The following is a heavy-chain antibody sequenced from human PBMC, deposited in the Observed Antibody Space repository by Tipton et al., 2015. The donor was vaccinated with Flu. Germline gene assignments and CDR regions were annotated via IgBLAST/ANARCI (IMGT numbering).Heavy chain of an antibody. CDR2: IYTTGST. Sequence: TLSLTCTVSGGSINSYYWTWIRQSAGKGLEWLGRIYTTGSTNYNPSLTSRVTMSLDTSENQLSLKLSSVTAADTAVYYCARDPMYGYGNNYYGYAFDIWGQGTMVTVSS. V-gene: IGHV4-4*07. J-gene: IGHJ3*02. D-gene: IGHD5-24*01. CDR3: ARDPMYGYGNNYYGYAFDI. CDR1: GGSINSYY.